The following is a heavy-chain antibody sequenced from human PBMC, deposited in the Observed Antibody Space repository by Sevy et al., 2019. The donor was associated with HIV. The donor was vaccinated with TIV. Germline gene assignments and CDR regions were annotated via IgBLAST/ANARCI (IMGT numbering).Heavy chain of an antibody. Sequence: SETLSLTCAVSGYSISSGYYWGWIRQPPGKGLEWIGSIYHSGRAYYNQSLKGRVTTSVDTSKNQFSLKLSSMTAADTAVYYCARGRLGYCSGGSCYYYYGMDVWGQGTTVTVSS. D-gene: IGHD2-15*01. J-gene: IGHJ6*02. V-gene: IGHV4-38-2*01. CDR2: IYHSGRA. CDR1: GYSISSGYY. CDR3: ARGRLGYCSGGSCYYYYGMDV.